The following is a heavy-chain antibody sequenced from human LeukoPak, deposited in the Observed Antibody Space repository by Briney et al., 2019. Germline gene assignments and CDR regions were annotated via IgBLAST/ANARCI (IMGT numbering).Heavy chain of an antibody. V-gene: IGHV4-61*02. D-gene: IGHD2-15*01. J-gene: IGHJ4*02. CDR3: ARAPGYYSEFDY. Sequence: SETLSLTCTVSGGSISSGSYYWSWIRQPAGKGLEWIGRIYTSGSTNYNPSLKSRVTISVDTSKNQFSLKLSSVTAADTAVYYCARAPGYYSEFDYWGQGTLVTVSS. CDR2: IYTSGST. CDR1: GGSISSGSYY.